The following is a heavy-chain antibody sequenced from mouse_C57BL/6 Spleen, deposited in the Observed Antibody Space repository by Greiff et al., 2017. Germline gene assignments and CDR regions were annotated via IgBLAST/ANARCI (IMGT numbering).Heavy chain of an antibody. Sequence: VKLVESGPELVKPGASVKISCKASGYAFSSSWMNWVQQRPGKGLEWIGRIYPGDGDTNYNGKFKGKATLTADKSSSPAVMQLISLTSEYSAVYFCARQLRPYFDYWGQGTTLTVSS. V-gene: IGHV1-82*01. CDR1: GYAFSSSW. J-gene: IGHJ2*01. CDR3: ARQLRPYFDY. D-gene: IGHD3-2*02. CDR2: IYPGDGDT.